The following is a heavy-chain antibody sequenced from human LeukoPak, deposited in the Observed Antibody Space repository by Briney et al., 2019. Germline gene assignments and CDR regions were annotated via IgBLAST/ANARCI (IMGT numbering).Heavy chain of an antibody. CDR1: GFTFSSYS. D-gene: IGHD3-3*01. J-gene: IGHJ6*03. CDR2: ISSSSGTI. CDR3: ARGQGDFWSGYYYYYYMDV. V-gene: IGHV3-48*04. Sequence: GGSLRLSCAASGFTFSSYSMNWVRQAPGKGLECVSYISSSSGTIYNADSVTGRFTISRDNAKNSLYLQMNSLRAEDTALYYCARGQGDFWSGYYYYYYMDVWGKGTTVTVSS.